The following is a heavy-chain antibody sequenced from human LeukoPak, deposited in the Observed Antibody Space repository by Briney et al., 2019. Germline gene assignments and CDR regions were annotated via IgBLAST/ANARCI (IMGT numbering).Heavy chain of an antibody. CDR1: GFPFSNYE. J-gene: IGHJ4*02. CDR2: ITSSGSTV. V-gene: IGHV3-48*03. Sequence: GGSLRLSCEASGFPFSNYEMYWVRQAPGKGLEWISYITSSGSTVYYANSVKGRFTVSRDNPENSLYLQMNSLRAEDTAVYYCARFFTVRGVIGYWGQGTLVTVSS. D-gene: IGHD3-10*01. CDR3: ARFFTVRGVIGY.